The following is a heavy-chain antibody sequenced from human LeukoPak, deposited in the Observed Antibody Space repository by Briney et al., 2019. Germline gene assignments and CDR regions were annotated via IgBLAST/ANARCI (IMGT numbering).Heavy chain of an antibody. CDR2: ISYGGSNK. V-gene: IGHV3-30-3*01. CDR3: ARGMGSSGWPYDY. J-gene: IGHJ4*02. D-gene: IGHD6-19*01. CDR1: GFTFSSYA. Sequence: GGSLRLSCAASGFTFSSYAMHWVRQAPGKGLEWVAVISYGGSNKYYADSVKGRFTISRDNSKNTLYLQMNSLRAEDTAVYYCARGMGSSGWPYDYWGQGTLVTVSS.